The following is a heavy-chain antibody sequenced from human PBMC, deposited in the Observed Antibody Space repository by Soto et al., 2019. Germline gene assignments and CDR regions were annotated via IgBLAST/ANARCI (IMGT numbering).Heavy chain of an antibody. V-gene: IGHV3-23*01. CDR2: ISGSGGST. CDR1: GFTFSSYA. Sequence: PGGSLRLSCAASGFTFSSYAMNWVRQAPGKGLEWVSVISGSGGSTYYADSVKGRFTISRDNAKNSLYLQMNSLRAEDTAVYYCARVIRTHDYYYYGMDVWGQGTTVTVSS. CDR3: ARVIRTHDYYYYGMDV. J-gene: IGHJ6*02.